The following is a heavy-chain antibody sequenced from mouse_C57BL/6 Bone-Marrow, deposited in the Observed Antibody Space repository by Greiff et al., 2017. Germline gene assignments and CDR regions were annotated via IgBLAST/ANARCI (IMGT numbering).Heavy chain of an antibody. D-gene: IGHD2-4*01. CDR2: IYPRSGNT. CDR1: GYTFTSYG. CDR3: ATYDYDYDWFAY. V-gene: IGHV1-81*01. Sequence: VQLKESGAELARPGASVKLSCKASGYTFTSYGISWVKQRTGQGLEWIGEIYPRSGNTYYNEKFKGKATLTADKSSSTAYMELRSLTSEDSAVYFCATYDYDYDWFAYWGQGTLVTVSA. J-gene: IGHJ3*01.